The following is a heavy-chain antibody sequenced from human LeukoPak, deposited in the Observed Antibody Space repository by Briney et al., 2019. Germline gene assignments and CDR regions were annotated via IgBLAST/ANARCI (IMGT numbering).Heavy chain of an antibody. J-gene: IGHJ6*02. CDR3: AKQSNDLWSAYSAPPGYGMDV. Sequence: GGSLRLSCAASGFTFSSYAMNWVRQAPGKGLEWVSVISANGGHTYYADSVKGRFTISRDNPKNTVYLQMNSLRVEDTAVYYCAKQSNDLWSAYSAPPGYGMDVWGQGITVTVSS. V-gene: IGHV3-23*01. CDR1: GFTFSSYA. CDR2: ISANGGHT. D-gene: IGHD3-3*01.